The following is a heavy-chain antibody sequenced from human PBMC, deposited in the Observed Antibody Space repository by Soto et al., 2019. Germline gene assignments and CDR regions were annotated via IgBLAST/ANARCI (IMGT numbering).Heavy chain of an antibody. CDR2: IYYSGST. Sequence: PSETLSLTCTVSGGSISSGGYYWSWIRQHPGKGLEWIGYIYYSGSTYYNPSLKSRVTISVDTSKNQFSLKLSSVTAADTAVYYCARDSITIFGVVTPPLNYYYGMDVWGQGTTVTVSS. V-gene: IGHV4-31*03. CDR3: ARDSITIFGVVTPPLNYYYGMDV. CDR1: GGSISSGGYY. D-gene: IGHD3-3*01. J-gene: IGHJ6*02.